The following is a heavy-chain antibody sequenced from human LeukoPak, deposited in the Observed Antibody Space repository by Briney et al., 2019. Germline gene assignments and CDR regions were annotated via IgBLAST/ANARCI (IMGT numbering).Heavy chain of an antibody. Sequence: ASVKVSCKASGYTFTGYYMHWVRQAPGQGLEWMGWINPNSGGTNYAQKFQGRVTMTRDTSISTAYMELSRLRSDDTAVYYCARGSYPPNTYYDFWSPNWFDPWGQGTLVTVSS. J-gene: IGHJ5*02. V-gene: IGHV1-2*02. CDR1: GYTFTGYY. CDR3: ARGSYPPNTYYDFWSPNWFDP. CDR2: INPNSGGT. D-gene: IGHD3-3*01.